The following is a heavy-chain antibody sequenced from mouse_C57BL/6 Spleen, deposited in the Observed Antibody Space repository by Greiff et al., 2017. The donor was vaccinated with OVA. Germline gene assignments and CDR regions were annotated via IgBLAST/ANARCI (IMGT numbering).Heavy chain of an antibody. J-gene: IGHJ1*03. CDR3: ARHAPGPYYGSRDWYFDV. Sequence: VQLQQSGAELVKPGASVKLSCKASGYTFTEYTIHWVKQRSGQGLEWIGWFYPGSGRIKYNEKFKDKATLTADKSSSTVYMELSRLTSEDSAVYFCARHAPGPYYGSRDWYFDVWGTGTTVTVSS. CDR2: FYPGSGRI. D-gene: IGHD1-1*01. CDR1: GYTFTEYT. V-gene: IGHV1-62-2*01.